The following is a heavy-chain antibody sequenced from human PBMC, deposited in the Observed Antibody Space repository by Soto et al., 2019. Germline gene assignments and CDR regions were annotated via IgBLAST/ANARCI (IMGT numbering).Heavy chain of an antibody. CDR3: ARVDGYSIGYYFDY. J-gene: IGHJ4*02. Sequence: GGSLRLSCAASGFTFSSYSMNWVRQAPGKGLEWVSYISSSSSTIYYADSVKGRFTISRDNAKNSLYLQMNSLRDEDTAVYYCARVDGYSIGYYFDYWGQGTLVTVSS. V-gene: IGHV3-48*02. CDR1: GFTFSSYS. CDR2: ISSSSSTI. D-gene: IGHD4-4*01.